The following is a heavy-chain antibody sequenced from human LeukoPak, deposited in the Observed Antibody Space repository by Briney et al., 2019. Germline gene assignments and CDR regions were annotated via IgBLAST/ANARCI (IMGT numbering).Heavy chain of an antibody. D-gene: IGHD3-3*01. CDR2: ISAYNGKT. CDR3: ARDHAPSYFDFWSGYLGGY. CDR1: GYTFTSYG. V-gene: IGHV1-18*01. Sequence: ASVKVSCKASGYTFTSYGISWVGQAPGKGLEWMGWISAYNGKTNYAQKLQGRVTMNTDTYTSTAYMELRSLRSHDSALYYCARDHAPSYFDFWSGYLGGYWGQGTLVTVSS. J-gene: IGHJ4*02.